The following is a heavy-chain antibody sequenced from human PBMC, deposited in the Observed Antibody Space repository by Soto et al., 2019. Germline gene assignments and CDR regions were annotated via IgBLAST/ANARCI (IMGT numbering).Heavy chain of an antibody. D-gene: IGHD3-9*01. Sequence: QVQLQQWGAGLLKPSETLSLTCAAYGGSFGAYYWTWIRQPPGKGLEWIGEIIHSGSTNYNPSLESRVTISVDTSNNQFSLKLSSVTAADTAVYYCARGTNLRCFDWGQGTLVTVSS. CDR3: ARGTNLRCFD. V-gene: IGHV4-34*01. CDR1: GGSFGAYY. CDR2: IIHSGST. J-gene: IGHJ4*02.